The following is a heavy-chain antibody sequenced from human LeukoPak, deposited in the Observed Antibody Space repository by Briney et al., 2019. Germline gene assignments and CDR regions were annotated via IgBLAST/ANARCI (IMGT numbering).Heavy chain of an antibody. CDR1: GYTFTGYY. CDR3: ATKPSGSYEVLDS. D-gene: IGHD1-26*01. J-gene: IGHJ4*02. Sequence: ASVKVSCKASGYTFTGYYIHWVRQAPGQGLEWMGWINPNSGGTNYAQEFQGRVTMTRDTSISTAYLEVAGLRCDDTAMYYCATKPSGSYEVLDSWGQGALVTVSS. V-gene: IGHV1-2*02. CDR2: INPNSGGT.